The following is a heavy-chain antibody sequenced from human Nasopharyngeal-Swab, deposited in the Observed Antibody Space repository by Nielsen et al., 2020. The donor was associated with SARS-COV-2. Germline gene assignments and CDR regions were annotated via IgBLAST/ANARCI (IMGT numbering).Heavy chain of an antibody. CDR2: ISSSSSYI. D-gene: IGHD3-3*01. J-gene: IGHJ4*02. V-gene: IGHV3-21*01. Sequence: WIRQPPGKGLEWASSISSSSSYIYYADSVKGRFTISRDNAKNSLYLQMNSLRAEDTAVYYCAKGYYDFWSGHYWGQGTLVTVSS. CDR3: AKGYYDFWSGHY.